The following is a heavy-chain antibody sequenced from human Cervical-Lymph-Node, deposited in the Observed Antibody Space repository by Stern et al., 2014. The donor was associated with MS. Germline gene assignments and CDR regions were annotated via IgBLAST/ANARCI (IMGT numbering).Heavy chain of an antibody. Sequence: QVQLQESGPGLLKPSQTLSLTCTVSGGSFSSGDYYWSWIRQPPGKGLEWIGYIYYSGNTYYNPSLKSRVTISVDTSKNQFSLKLRSVTAADTAVYYCARSMGGNLFDPWGQGTLVTVSS. V-gene: IGHV4-30-4*01. D-gene: IGHD1-26*01. CDR1: GGSFSSGDYY. J-gene: IGHJ5*02. CDR3: ARSMGGNLFDP. CDR2: IYYSGNT.